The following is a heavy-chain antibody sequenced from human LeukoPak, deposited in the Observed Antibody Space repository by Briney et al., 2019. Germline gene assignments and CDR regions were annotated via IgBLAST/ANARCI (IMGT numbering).Heavy chain of an antibody. CDR1: GGSTSSSSYF. CDR2: IFYSGST. Sequence: SGTLSLTCTVSGGSTSSSSYFWGWIRQPPGKGLEWIGSIFYSGSTYYNPSLNSRVTISVDASKNQFSLKLNSVTAADTAVYYCAGNSGWYTDYWGQGTLVTVSS. D-gene: IGHD6-19*01. J-gene: IGHJ4*02. V-gene: IGHV4-39*07. CDR3: AGNSGWYTDY.